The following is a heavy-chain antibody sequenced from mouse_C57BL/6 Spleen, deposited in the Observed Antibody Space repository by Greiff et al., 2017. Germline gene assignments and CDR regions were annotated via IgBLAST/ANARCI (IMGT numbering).Heavy chain of an antibody. J-gene: IGHJ4*01. CDR2: INPYNGDT. CDR3: VYYGYRYAMDY. Sequence: VQLQQSGPELVKPGDSVKISCKASGYSFTGYFMNWVMQSHGKSLEWIGRINPYNGDTFYNQKFKGKATLTVDKASSTAHMELRSLTSEDSAVYYCVYYGYRYAMDYWGQGTSVTVSS. D-gene: IGHD2-2*01. V-gene: IGHV1-20*01. CDR1: GYSFTGYF.